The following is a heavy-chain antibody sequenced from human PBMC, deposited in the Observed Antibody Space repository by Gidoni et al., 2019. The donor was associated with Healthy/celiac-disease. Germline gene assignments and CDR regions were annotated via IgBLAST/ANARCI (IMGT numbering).Heavy chain of an antibody. V-gene: IGHV4-34*01. Sequence: QVQLQQWGAGLLKPSETLSLTCAVYGGSFSGYYWSWIRQPPGKGLEWIGEINHSGSTNYNPSLKSRVTISVDTSKNQFSLKLSSVTAADTAVYYCARGTQWLVLNYFDYWGQGTLVTVSS. CDR2: INHSGST. CDR3: ARGTQWLVLNYFDY. D-gene: IGHD6-19*01. J-gene: IGHJ4*02. CDR1: GGSFSGYY.